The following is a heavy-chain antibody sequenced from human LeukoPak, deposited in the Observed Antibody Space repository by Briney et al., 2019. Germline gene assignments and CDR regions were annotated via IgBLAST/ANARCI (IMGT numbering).Heavy chain of an antibody. CDR1: GFTFSSYS. D-gene: IGHD6-13*01. V-gene: IGHV3-21*01. CDR2: ISSSSSYI. Sequence: PGGSLRLSCAASGFTFSSYSMNWVRQAPGKGLEWVSSISSSSSYIYYADSVKGRFTISRDNAKNSLYLQMNSLRAEDTAVYYCTRDRRHGRIAAAGTWGQGTLVTVSS. J-gene: IGHJ5*02. CDR3: TRDRRHGRIAAAGT.